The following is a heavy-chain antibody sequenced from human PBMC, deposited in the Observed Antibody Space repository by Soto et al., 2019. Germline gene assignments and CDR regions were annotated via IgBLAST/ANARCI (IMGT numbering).Heavy chain of an antibody. CDR2: INHSGST. V-gene: IGHV4-34*01. D-gene: IGHD6-19*01. Sequence: PSETLSLTCAVYGGSFSGYYWSWIRQPPGKGLEWIGEINHSGSTNYNPSLKSRVTISVDTSKNQFSLKLSSLTAADTAVYYCARARTSSAVDFDYWGQGTLVTVSS. CDR3: ARARTSSAVDFDY. CDR1: GGSFSGYY. J-gene: IGHJ4*02.